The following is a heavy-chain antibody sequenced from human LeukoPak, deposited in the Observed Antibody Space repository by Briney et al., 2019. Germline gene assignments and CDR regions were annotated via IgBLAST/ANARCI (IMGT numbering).Heavy chain of an antibody. J-gene: IGHJ3*02. Sequence: GGSLRLSCAASGFTFSSYWMSWVRQAPGKGLEWVANIKQDGSEKYYVDSVKGRFTISRDNAKNSLYLQMNSLRAEDTAVYYCARGLQWLVSDAFDIWGQGTMVTVSS. CDR1: GFTFSSYW. CDR2: IKQDGSEK. V-gene: IGHV3-7*01. CDR3: ARGLQWLVSDAFDI. D-gene: IGHD6-19*01.